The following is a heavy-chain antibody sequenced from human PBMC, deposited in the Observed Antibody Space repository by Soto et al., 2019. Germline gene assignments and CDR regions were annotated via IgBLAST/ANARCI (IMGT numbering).Heavy chain of an antibody. D-gene: IGHD1-26*01. CDR1: GFSLSTNGVG. CDR3: AREGAIVPRFFDP. J-gene: IGHJ5*02. CDR2: IYWTDYK. V-gene: IGHV2-5*01. Sequence: QITLKESGPSLVRPTEPLTLMCTFSGFSLSTNGVGVGWIRQPPGKALQWLALIYWTDYKRYSPSLKSRLTITNDTSKNPVVLTMTNVDPVDTGTYYCAREGAIVPRFFDPWGQGTRVTVSS.